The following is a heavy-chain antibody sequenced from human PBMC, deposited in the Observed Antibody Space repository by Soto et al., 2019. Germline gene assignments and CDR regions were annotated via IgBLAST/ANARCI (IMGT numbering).Heavy chain of an antibody. D-gene: IGHD3-3*01. V-gene: IGHV3-11*01. CDR1: GFTFSDYY. CDR3: ARGYYDFWSGYYISPYGMDV. J-gene: IGHJ6*02. Sequence: GGSLRLSCSASGFTFSDYYMSWIRQAPGKGLEWVSYISSRGSSIYYADSVKGRFTISRDNAKNSLYLQMNGLRAEDTAVYYCARGYYDFWSGYYISPYGMDVWGQGTTVTV. CDR2: ISSRGSSI.